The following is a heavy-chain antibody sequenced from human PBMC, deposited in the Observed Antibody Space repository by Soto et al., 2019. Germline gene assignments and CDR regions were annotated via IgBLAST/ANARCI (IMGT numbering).Heavy chain of an antibody. CDR2: ITDTGGDA. J-gene: IGHJ4*02. CDR1: GLTFGSRA. V-gene: IGHV3-23*01. CDR3: ARGSTDSYPGSRIFDF. D-gene: IGHD3-10*01. Sequence: EVQLLESGGDLKQPGGSLRLSCVASGLTFGSRAMSWVRQAPGEGLQWVSTITDTGGDAKYADSVRGRFVISRDNSKKTLYLQMTSLTADASAMYFCARGSTDSYPGSRIFDFWGRGTLVTVSS.